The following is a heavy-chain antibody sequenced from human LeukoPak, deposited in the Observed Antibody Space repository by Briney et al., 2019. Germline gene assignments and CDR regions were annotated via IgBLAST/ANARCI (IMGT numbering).Heavy chain of an antibody. CDR2: INHSGST. Sequence: SETLSLTCAVYGGSFSGYYWSWIRQPPGKGLEWIGEINHSGSTNYNPSLKSRVTISVDTSKNQFSLKLSSVTAADTAVYYCAREVYYDSSGYYENWFDPWGQGTLVTVSS. D-gene: IGHD3-22*01. CDR1: GGSFSGYY. V-gene: IGHV4-34*01. CDR3: AREVYYDSSGYYENWFDP. J-gene: IGHJ5*02.